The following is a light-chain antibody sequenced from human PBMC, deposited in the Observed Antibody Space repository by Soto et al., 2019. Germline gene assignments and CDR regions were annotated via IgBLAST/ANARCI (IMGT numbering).Light chain of an antibody. J-gene: IGKJ2*01. CDR3: QHYSTSPSYT. CDR1: QSVKNNY. Sequence: EIVLTQSPGTLSVSPGEGVNLSCRASQSVKNNYLAWYQHKPGQAPRLLISETSTRASGIPDRFNGGGSGTDFTLTITTLEPEDFAVYYCQHYSTSPSYTFGQGTKLE. CDR2: ETS. V-gene: IGKV3-20*01.